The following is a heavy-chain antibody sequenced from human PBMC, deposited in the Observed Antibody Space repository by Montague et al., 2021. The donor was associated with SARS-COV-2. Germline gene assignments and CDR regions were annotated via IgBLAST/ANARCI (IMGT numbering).Heavy chain of an antibody. J-gene: IGHJ2*01. CDR2: IYYSGST. CDR3: ARVLGGYCSGGSCYRGWYFDL. V-gene: IGHV4-31*03. Sequence: TLSLTCTVSGGSISSGGYYWSWIRQHPGNRLEWIGYIYYSGSTYYNPSLKSRVTISVDTSKNQFSLRLSSVTAADTAVYYRARVLGGYCSGGSCYRGWYFDLWGRGTLVTVSS. D-gene: IGHD2-15*01. CDR1: GGSISSGGYY.